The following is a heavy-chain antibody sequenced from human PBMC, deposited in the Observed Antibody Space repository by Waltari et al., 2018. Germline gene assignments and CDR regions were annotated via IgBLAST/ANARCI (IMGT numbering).Heavy chain of an antibody. Sequence: QVQLVESGGGVVQPGGSLRLSCAASGFTFSSYGMHWVRQAPGKGLEWGAFIRYDGSNKYYADSVKGRFTISRDNSKNTLYLQMNSLRAEDTAVYYCAKSSGGSLFDYWGQGTLVTVSS. D-gene: IGHD3-16*01. CDR3: AKSSGGSLFDY. J-gene: IGHJ4*02. CDR2: IRYDGSNK. V-gene: IGHV3-30*02. CDR1: GFTFSSYG.